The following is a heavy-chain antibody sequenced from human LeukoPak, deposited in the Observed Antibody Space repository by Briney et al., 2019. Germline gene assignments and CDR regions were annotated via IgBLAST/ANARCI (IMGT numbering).Heavy chain of an antibody. Sequence: SETLSLTCTVSGGTISSYYWNWIRQPPGKGLEWIGYIHDSGSTKYNPSLKSRVTISVDTSKNQFPLKLSSVTAADTAVYYCATLLSSSWSFDYWGQGTLVTVSS. CDR3: ATLLSSSWSFDY. V-gene: IGHV4-59*08. J-gene: IGHJ4*02. CDR1: GGTISSYY. CDR2: IHDSGST. D-gene: IGHD6-13*01.